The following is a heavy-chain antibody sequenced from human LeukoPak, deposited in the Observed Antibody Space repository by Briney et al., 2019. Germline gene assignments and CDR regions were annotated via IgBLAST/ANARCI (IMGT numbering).Heavy chain of an antibody. CDR2: VNPRGRT. Sequence: SETLSLTCTVSGGSFSNYWNWIRRSPGKGEEWIGGVNPRGRTNYNPSLGSRVTMSTDTSKKQFSLRLTSVTAADTAVYYCEALEDDAFDIWGQGTMVTVSS. CDR1: GGSFSNY. V-gene: IGHV4-34*01. CDR3: EALEDDAFDI. J-gene: IGHJ3*02. D-gene: IGHD5-24*01.